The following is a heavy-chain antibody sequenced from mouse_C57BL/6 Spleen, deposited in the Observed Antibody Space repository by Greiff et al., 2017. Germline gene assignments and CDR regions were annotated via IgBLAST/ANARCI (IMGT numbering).Heavy chain of an antibody. CDR1: GFTFSDYG. CDR3: ARKRTGGYWYFDV. CDR2: ISSGSSTI. Sequence: EVHLVESGGGLVKPGGSLKLSCAASGFTFSDYGMHWVRQAPEKGLEWVAYISSGSSTIYYADTVKGRFTISRDNAKNTLFLQMTSLRSEDTARYYCARKRTGGYWYFDVWGTGTTVTVSS. J-gene: IGHJ1*03. V-gene: IGHV5-17*01. D-gene: IGHD4-1*01.